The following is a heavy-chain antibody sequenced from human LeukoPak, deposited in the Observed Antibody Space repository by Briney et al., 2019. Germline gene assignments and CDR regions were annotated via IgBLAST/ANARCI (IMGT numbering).Heavy chain of an antibody. V-gene: IGHV3-48*04. D-gene: IGHD1-1*01. CDR1: GFPFSDYS. Sequence: GGSLRLSCTASGFPFSDYSMNWVRQAPGKGLEWISYIGISSGNTKYADSVRGRFTISADNAKNSLYLQMNCLRVEDTAVYYCARDHNYAFDNWGQGTLVSVSS. J-gene: IGHJ4*02. CDR2: IGISSGNT. CDR3: ARDHNYAFDN.